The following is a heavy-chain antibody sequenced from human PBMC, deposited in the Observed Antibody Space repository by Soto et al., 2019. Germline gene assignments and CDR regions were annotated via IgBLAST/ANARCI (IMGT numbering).Heavy chain of an antibody. D-gene: IGHD3-9*01. CDR1: GGSFSGYY. CDR3: ARPLKVPNAFDI. CDR2: INHSGST. V-gene: IGHV4-34*01. Sequence: SETLSLTCAVYGGSFSGYYWSWIRQPPGKGLEWIGEINHSGSTNYNPSLKSRVTISVDTSKNQFSLKLSSVTAADTAVYYCARPLKVPNAFDIWGQGTMVTVSS. J-gene: IGHJ3*02.